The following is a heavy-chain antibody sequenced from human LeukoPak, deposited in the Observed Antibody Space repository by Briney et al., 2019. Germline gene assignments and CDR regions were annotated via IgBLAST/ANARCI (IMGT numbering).Heavy chain of an antibody. CDR2: IYHSGST. D-gene: IGHD5-18*01. V-gene: IGHV4-34*01. CDR1: GGSFSGYY. CDR3: AREGDTARGFDY. Sequence: SETLSLTCAVYGGSFSGYYWSWLRQPPGKGLEWIGSIYHSGSTYYNPSPKSRVTISVDTSKNQFSMKLSSVTAADTAVYYCAREGDTARGFDYWGQGTLVTVSS. J-gene: IGHJ4*02.